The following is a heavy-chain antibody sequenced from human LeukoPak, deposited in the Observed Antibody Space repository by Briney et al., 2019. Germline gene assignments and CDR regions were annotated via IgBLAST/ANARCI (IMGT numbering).Heavy chain of an antibody. CDR1: GGTFSSYA. D-gene: IGHD3-16*01. Sequence: ASVKVSCKASGGTFSSYAISWVRQAPGQGLEWMGGIIPIFGTANYAQKFQGRVTITADESTSTAYMELSSLRSGDTAVYYCARLGLVAIGYYYGMDVWGQGTTVTVSS. V-gene: IGHV1-69*13. CDR3: ARLGLVAIGYYYGMDV. CDR2: IIPIFGTA. J-gene: IGHJ6*02.